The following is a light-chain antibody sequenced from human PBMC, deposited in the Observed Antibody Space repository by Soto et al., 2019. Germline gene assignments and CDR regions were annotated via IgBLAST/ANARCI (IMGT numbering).Light chain of an antibody. CDR2: GAS. Sequence: VVMTQSPATVSVSPGETVTLSCRASQSVRSDVAWYQQRPGQAPRLLIFGASSRVADIPARFSGSGSGTDFTLTISGLQSADFAVYHCQQYNTWPPWTFGQGTKVE. J-gene: IGKJ1*01. V-gene: IGKV3-15*01. CDR1: QSVRSD. CDR3: QQYNTWPPWT.